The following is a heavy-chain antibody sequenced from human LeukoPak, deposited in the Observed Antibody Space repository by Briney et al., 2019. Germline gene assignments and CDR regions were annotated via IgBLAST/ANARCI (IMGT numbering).Heavy chain of an antibody. CDR3: ARDLSYCDSSGSKGNYFDY. D-gene: IGHD3-22*01. CDR2: ISSSSSYI. CDR1: GFTFSSYS. J-gene: IGHJ4*02. V-gene: IGHV3-21*01. Sequence: PGGSLRLSCAASGFTFSSYSMNWVRQAPGKGLEWVSSISSSSSYIYYADSVKGRFTISRDNAKNSLYLQMNSLRAEDTAVYYCARDLSYCDSSGSKGNYFDYWGQGTLVTVPS.